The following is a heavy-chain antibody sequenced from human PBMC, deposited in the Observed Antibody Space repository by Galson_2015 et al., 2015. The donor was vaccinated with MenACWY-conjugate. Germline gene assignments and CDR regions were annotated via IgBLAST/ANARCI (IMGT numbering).Heavy chain of an antibody. Sequence: SLRLSCAASGFSFSGSWMSWVRQAPGKGLEWVANIKQDASEKYYVDSVKGRFAISRDNAKTPLYLQMNSLGAEDTAVYYCARGPRYGAFDIWGQGTMVTVSS. J-gene: IGHJ3*02. CDR1: GFSFSGSW. V-gene: IGHV3-7*03. CDR2: IKQDASEK. CDR3: ARGPRYGAFDI. D-gene: IGHD4-17*01.